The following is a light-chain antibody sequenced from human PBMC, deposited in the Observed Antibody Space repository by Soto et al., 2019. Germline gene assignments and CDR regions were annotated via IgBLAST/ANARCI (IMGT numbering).Light chain of an antibody. CDR2: DVS. CDR3: SSNTSSSTTV. V-gene: IGLV2-14*01. J-gene: IGLJ1*01. CDR1: SSDVGGYNY. Sequence: QSVLTQPASVSGSPGQSITISCTGTSSDVGGYNYVSWYQQHPGKAPKLMIYDVSNRPSGVSNRFSGSKSGNTASLTISGLQAEDETDYYCSSNTSSSTTVFGTGTKVTVL.